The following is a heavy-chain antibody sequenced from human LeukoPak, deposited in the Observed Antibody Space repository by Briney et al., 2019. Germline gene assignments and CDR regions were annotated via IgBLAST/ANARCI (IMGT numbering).Heavy chain of an antibody. CDR2: INQDGSEK. CDR1: GLTLSSHW. V-gene: IGHV3-7*01. D-gene: IGHD2-2*01. J-gene: IGHJ4*02. Sequence: GGSLRLSCAASGLTLSSHWMSWVRQAPGKGLEWVANINQDGSEKYYVDSVKGRFTMSRDNAKNSLYLQMNSLRAEDTAVYYCARGKPAAKLFDYWGQGTLVTVSS. CDR3: ARGKPAAKLFDY.